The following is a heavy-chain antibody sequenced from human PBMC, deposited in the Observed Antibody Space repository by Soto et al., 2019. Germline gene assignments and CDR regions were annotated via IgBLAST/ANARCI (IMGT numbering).Heavy chain of an antibody. V-gene: IGHV1-18*04. CDR2: VSGNNGAS. CDR3: VRDQKYFRVNGNWFDS. Sequence: GASVKVSCKASGYTSADLGISWVRQAPGQGLEWMGWVSGNNGASNPAPKVQGRITMTLDTSTGVSYMALRSLRSDDTAIYYCVRDQKYFRVNGNWFDSWGQGSLVTFSS. D-gene: IGHD2-2*01. CDR1: GYTSADLG. J-gene: IGHJ5*01.